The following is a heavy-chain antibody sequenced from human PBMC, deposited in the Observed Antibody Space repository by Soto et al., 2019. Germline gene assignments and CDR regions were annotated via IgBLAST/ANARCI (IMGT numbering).Heavy chain of an antibody. CDR2: IYHSGST. D-gene: IGHD1-26*01. CDR1: GFTFSDHF. Sequence: GSLRLSCAASGFTFSDHFMDWVRQPPGKGLEWIGEIYHSGSTNYNPSLKSRVTISVDKSKNQFSLKLSSVTAADTAVYYCARSEVASGSPFDYWGQGTLVTVSS. CDR3: ARSEVASGSPFDY. V-gene: IGHV4-4*02. J-gene: IGHJ4*02.